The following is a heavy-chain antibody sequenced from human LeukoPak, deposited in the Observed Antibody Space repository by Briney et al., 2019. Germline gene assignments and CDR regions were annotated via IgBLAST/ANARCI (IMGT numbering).Heavy chain of an antibody. V-gene: IGHV3-48*03. Sequence: TGGSLRLSCAASGFTFSSYEMNWVRQAPGKGLEWVSYISSSGSTIYYADSVKGRFTISRDNAKNSLYLQMNSQRAEDTAVYYCAREGYYGSGTDYWGQGTLVTVSS. D-gene: IGHD3-10*01. CDR3: AREGYYGSGTDY. CDR2: ISSSGSTI. CDR1: GFTFSSYE. J-gene: IGHJ4*02.